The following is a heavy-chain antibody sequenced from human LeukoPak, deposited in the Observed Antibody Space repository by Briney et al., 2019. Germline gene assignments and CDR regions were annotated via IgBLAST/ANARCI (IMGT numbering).Heavy chain of an antibody. CDR1: GFTFNDYY. CDR2: MYNDYNGGKT. J-gene: IGHJ5*01. D-gene: IGHD2-2*03. CDR3: AKEFGYCSTTSCPLGS. V-gene: IGHV3-66*01. Sequence: PGGSLRLSCAASGFTFNDYYMSWIRQAPGKGLEWVSVMYNDYNGGKTYYADSVKGRFTISRDNSKNTVFLQMNSLRVEDTAVYFCAKEFGYCSTTSCPLGSWGHGTLVTVSS.